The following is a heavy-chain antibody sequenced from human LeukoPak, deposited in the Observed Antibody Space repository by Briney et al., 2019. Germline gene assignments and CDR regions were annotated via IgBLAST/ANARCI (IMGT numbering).Heavy chain of an antibody. J-gene: IGHJ4*02. Sequence: GASLETSCKASGYCFTSYWSGWVRQMPGKGLERMRIIYPGDSDTRYNPSHQGQVTISADKSISTAYLQWSSLKASDTAMYYCARRLAATDPYFDYWGQGTLVTVSS. CDR2: IYPGDSDT. V-gene: IGHV5-51*01. CDR1: GYCFTSYW. CDR3: ARRLAATDPYFDY. D-gene: IGHD6-25*01.